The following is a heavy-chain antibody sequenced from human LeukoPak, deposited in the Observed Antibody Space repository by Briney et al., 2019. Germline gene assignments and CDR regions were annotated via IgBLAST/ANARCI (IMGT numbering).Heavy chain of an antibody. CDR2: ISAGGGGT. CDR1: GFTFSSYA. D-gene: IGHD6-6*01. Sequence: GGSLRLSCAASGFTFSSYAMSWVRQAPGKGLEWVSTISAGGGGTYYADSVKGRFTISRDNSKNTLFLQLNSLRAEDTALYYCAKDSQKYSSSYYFDYWGQGTLVTVSS. J-gene: IGHJ4*02. V-gene: IGHV3-23*01. CDR3: AKDSQKYSSSYYFDY.